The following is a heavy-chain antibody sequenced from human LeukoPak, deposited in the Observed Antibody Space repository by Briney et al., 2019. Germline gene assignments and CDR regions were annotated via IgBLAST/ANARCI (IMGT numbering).Heavy chain of an antibody. Sequence: SGTLSLTCTVSGGSISSYYWSWIRQPPGKGLEWIGYIYYSGTTNYNPSLKSRVTISVDTSKNQFSLKLNSVTPADTAVYYCARGFGYFDWFPVYWGQGTLVTVSS. J-gene: IGHJ4*02. V-gene: IGHV4-59*01. CDR2: IYYSGTT. D-gene: IGHD3-9*01. CDR3: ARGFGYFDWFPVY. CDR1: GGSISSYY.